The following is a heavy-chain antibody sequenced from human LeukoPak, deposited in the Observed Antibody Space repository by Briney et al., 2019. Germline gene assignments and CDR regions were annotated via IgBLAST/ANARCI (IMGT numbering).Heavy chain of an antibody. V-gene: IGHV3-23*01. Sequence: PGGSQRLSCAASGFTFSSYAMSWVRQAPGKGLEWVSAISGSGGSTYYADSVKGRFTISRDNSKNTLYLQMNSLRAEDTAVYYCGGSAAHYYYMDVWGKGTTVTVSS. D-gene: IGHD2-2*01. CDR2: ISGSGGST. CDR3: GGSAAHYYYMDV. J-gene: IGHJ6*03. CDR1: GFTFSSYA.